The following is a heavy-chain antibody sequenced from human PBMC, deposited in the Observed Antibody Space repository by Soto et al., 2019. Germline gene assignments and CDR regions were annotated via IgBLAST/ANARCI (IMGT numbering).Heavy chain of an antibody. CDR2: IYYSGST. V-gene: IGHV4-59*01. CDR1: GGSISSYY. D-gene: IGHD5-12*01. J-gene: IGHJ2*01. CDR3: ARGGEYSGYDYDSPYWYFDL. Sequence: QVQLQESGPRLVKTSKTLSLTCTVSGGSISSYYWSWIRQPPGKGLEWIGYIYYSGSTNYNPSLKSRLTISVDTSKNQFSLKLSSVTAADTAVYYCARGGEYSGYDYDSPYWYFDLWGRGTLVTVSS.